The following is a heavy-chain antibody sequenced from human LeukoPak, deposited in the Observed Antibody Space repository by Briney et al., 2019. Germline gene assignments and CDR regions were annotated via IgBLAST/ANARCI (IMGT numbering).Heavy chain of an antibody. V-gene: IGHV3-21*06. CDR3: ARVLTIFGNYFDL. D-gene: IGHD3-3*01. Sequence: GGSLRLSCAASGFNFSPYTLNWVRQAPGKGLEWVSSISSTSASIFYADSLKGRFTISRDNARNSLYLQMNSLRAEDTAVYYCARVLTIFGNYFDLWGRGTLVTVSS. J-gene: IGHJ2*01. CDR1: GFNFSPYT. CDR2: ISSTSASI.